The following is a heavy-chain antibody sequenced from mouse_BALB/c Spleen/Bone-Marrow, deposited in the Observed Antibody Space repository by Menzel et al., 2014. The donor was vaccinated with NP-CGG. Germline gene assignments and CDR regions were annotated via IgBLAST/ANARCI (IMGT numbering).Heavy chain of an antibody. CDR2: VSSGGSFT. Sequence: EVQVVESGGGLVSPGGSLKLSCAASGFTFSNYAMSWVRQTPEKRLEWVATVSSGGSFTYYPDSVKGRFTISRDSAKNTPYLQMSSLRSEDTAMYYCARHGDNYVFDYWGQGTTLTVSS. J-gene: IGHJ2*01. D-gene: IGHD1-3*01. CDR3: ARHGDNYVFDY. V-gene: IGHV5-9-3*01. CDR1: GFTFSNYA.